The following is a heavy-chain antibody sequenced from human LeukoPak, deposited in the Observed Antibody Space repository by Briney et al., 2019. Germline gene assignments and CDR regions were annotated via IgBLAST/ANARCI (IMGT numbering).Heavy chain of an antibody. J-gene: IGHJ6*03. Sequence: GGSLRLSCAASGFTFSSYWMSWVRQAPGKGLEWVANIKQDGSEKYYVDSVKGRFTISRDNAKNSLYLQMNSLRAEDTAVYYCARDTYYYDSSGYYGSYYYYYMDVWGKGTTVTVSS. V-gene: IGHV3-7*01. CDR3: ARDTYYYDSSGYYGSYYYYYMDV. CDR2: IKQDGSEK. CDR1: GFTFSSYW. D-gene: IGHD3-22*01.